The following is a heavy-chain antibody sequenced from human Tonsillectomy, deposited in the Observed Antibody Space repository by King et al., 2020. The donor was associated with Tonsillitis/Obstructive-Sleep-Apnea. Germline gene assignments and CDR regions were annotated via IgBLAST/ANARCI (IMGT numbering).Heavy chain of an antibody. Sequence: VQLVQSGAEVKKPGSSVKVSCKASGGTFSSFAINWVRQAPGQGLEWMGRIIPILGIANYAQKFQDRVTITAVKSTSTAYMELSSLRSEDTAMYYCARDGPDSVTIFGVAPSHMDVWGKGTTVTVSS. CDR1: GGTFSSFA. D-gene: IGHD3-3*01. CDR2: IIPILGIA. J-gene: IGHJ6*03. CDR3: ARDGPDSVTIFGVAPSHMDV. V-gene: IGHV1-69*09.